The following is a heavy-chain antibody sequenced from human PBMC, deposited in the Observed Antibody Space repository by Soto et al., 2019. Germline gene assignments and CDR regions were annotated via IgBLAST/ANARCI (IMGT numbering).Heavy chain of an antibody. CDR1: GGSVSSGSSY. Sequence: PSETLSLTCTASGGSVSSGSSYWSWIRQPPGMGLEWIGYVYYSGSTNYNPSLKSRVTISVDTSKNQFSLKLSSVTAADTAVYYCSAGNCNSLIDLWGQGTMVTVSS. V-gene: IGHV4-61*01. D-gene: IGHD2-21*01. CDR2: VYYSGST. J-gene: IGHJ6*02. CDR3: SAGNCNSLIDL.